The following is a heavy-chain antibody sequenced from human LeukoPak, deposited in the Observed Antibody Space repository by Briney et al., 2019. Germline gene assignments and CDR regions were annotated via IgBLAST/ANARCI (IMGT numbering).Heavy chain of an antibody. D-gene: IGHD3-22*01. CDR1: GFTFSDYY. Sequence: GSLRLSCAASGFTFSDYYMSWIRQAPGKGLEWIGYIYHSGSTNYNPSLKSRVTISVDTSKNQFSLKLNSVTAADTAVYYCARVRDTSGYYFYLDYWGQGTLVTVSS. V-gene: IGHV4-59*01. CDR2: IYHSGST. J-gene: IGHJ4*02. CDR3: ARVRDTSGYYFYLDY.